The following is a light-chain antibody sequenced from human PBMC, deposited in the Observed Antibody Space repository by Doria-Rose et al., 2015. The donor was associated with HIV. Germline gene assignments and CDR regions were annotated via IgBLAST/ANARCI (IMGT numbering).Light chain of an antibody. CDR2: DGS. J-gene: IGKJ1*01. V-gene: IGKV3-20*01. CDR3: HQYGTSWT. CDR1: QSFSCTY. Sequence: TQSPGTLSLSPGERATLSCRASQSFSCTYLAWYQQKPGQPPSLLIYDGSTRATGIPDRFSASGSGTDFTLTINRLEPEDFALYYCHQYGTSWTFGQGTKVEI.